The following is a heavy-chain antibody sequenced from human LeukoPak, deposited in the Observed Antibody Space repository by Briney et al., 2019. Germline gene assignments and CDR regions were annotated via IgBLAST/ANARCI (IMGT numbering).Heavy chain of an antibody. J-gene: IGHJ3*02. Sequence: SETLSLTCTVSGGSISSYYWSWIRQPPGKGLEWIGYIYYSGSTNYNPSLKSRVTISVDTSKNLFSLKLSSVTAADTAVYYCARETRRDGYNFSDNDAFDIWGQGTMVTVSS. D-gene: IGHD5-24*01. CDR3: ARETRRDGYNFSDNDAFDI. V-gene: IGHV4-59*01. CDR1: GGSISSYY. CDR2: IYYSGST.